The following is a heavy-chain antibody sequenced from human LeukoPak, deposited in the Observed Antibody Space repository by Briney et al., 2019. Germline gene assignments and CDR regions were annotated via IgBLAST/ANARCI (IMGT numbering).Heavy chain of an antibody. J-gene: IGHJ4*02. V-gene: IGHV4-59*08. Sequence: SETLSLTCTVSGGSISSYYWSWIRQPPGKGLEWIGHMYNSGSTNYNPSLKSRVTISVDTSKNQFSLNLSSVTATDTAVYYCARSNGYSKFDYWGQGTLVTVSS. D-gene: IGHD3-22*01. CDR1: GGSISSYY. CDR3: ARSNGYSKFDY. CDR2: MYNSGST.